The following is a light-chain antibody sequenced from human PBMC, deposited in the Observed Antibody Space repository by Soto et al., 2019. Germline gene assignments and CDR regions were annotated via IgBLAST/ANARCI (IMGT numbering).Light chain of an antibody. CDR2: DAS. V-gene: IGKV3-11*01. J-gene: IGKJ5*01. CDR3: QPRSSWPLT. Sequence: IVLTQSPATLSVSPGERATLSCRASQSVSDDLAWYTTKPGQAPRLLIYDASNRATGIPARFSGSGSGTDGNLTIRRLEPEEWAVDYGQPRSSWPLTFGHGKRREIK. CDR1: QSVSDD.